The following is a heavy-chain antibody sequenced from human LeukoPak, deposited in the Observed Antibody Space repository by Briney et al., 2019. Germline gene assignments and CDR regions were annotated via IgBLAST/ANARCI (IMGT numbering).Heavy chain of an antibody. J-gene: IGHJ4*02. Sequence: ASVKVSCKASGYTFTSYYMHWVRQAPGQGLEWMGIINPSGGSTSYAQKFQGRVTMTRDTSTSTVYMELSSLRSEDTAVYYCARGAGITMIVVVVDFDYWGQGTLVTVSS. CDR1: GYTFTSYY. CDR2: INPSGGST. D-gene: IGHD3-22*01. CDR3: ARGAGITMIVVVVDFDY. V-gene: IGHV1-46*01.